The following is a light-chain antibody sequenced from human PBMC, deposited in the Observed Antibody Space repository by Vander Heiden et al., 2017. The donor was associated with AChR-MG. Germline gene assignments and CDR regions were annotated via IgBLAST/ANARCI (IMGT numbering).Light chain of an antibody. CDR3: SSYTSSSTGV. CDR2: DVS. Sequence: SALTPPAPVSGSPGPSITSSCTGTSSDVGGYNYVSWYQQHPGKAPKLMMYDVSNRPSGVSNRFSGSKSGNTASLTISGLQAEDEADYYCSSYTSSSTGVFGTGTKVTVL. CDR1: SSDVGGYNY. J-gene: IGLJ1*01. V-gene: IGLV2-14*01.